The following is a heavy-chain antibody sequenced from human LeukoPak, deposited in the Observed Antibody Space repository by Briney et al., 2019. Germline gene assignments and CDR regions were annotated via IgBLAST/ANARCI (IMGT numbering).Heavy chain of an antibody. CDR3: AKEVQPQLVFFDY. V-gene: IGHV3-23*01. D-gene: IGHD6-13*01. Sequence: GGSLRLSCAASGFTFSNYTMSWVRQAPGKGLEWVSGITGSGGTTYYADSVKGRFTISRDNSKNTLYVQMNSLRVEDTAVYYCAKEVQPQLVFFDYWGQGTLVTVSS. CDR1: GFTFSNYT. CDR2: ITGSGGTT. J-gene: IGHJ4*02.